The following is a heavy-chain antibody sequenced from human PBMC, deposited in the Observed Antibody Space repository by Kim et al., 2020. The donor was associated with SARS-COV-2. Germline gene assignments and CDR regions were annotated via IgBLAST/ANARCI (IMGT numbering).Heavy chain of an antibody. CDR1: GGSISSSSYY. CDR3: ARHSGSYYGHIYYYYYYMDV. D-gene: IGHD1-26*01. CDR2: IYYSGST. Sequence: ETLSLTCTVSGGSISSSSYYWGWIRQPPGKGLEWIGSIYYSGSTYYNPSLKSRVTISVDTSKNQFSLKLSSVTAADTAVYYCARHSGSYYGHIYYYYYYMDVWGKGTTVTVSS. J-gene: IGHJ6*03. V-gene: IGHV4-39*01.